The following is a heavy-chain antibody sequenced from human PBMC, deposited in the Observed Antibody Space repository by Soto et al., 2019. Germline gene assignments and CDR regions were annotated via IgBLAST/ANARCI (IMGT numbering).Heavy chain of an antibody. CDR3: ARHSDTGALMTPGYNYYMDV. CDR1: GGSISSSTHY. V-gene: IGHV4-39*01. J-gene: IGHJ6*03. D-gene: IGHD4-17*01. CDR2: IYHSGST. Sequence: SETLSLTCTVSGGSISSSTHYWGCIRQPPGKGLEWTGSIYHSGSTHYNPSLKSRVTISVDTSKNQFSLKLSSVTAADTAVYYCARHSDTGALMTPGYNYYMDVWGKGTTVTVSS.